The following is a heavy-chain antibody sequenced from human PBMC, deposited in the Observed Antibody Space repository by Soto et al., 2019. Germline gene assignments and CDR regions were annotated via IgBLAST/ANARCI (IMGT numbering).Heavy chain of an antibody. CDR2: IYHSGTT. CDR3: ARGGYDSSGHYFRLDY. J-gene: IGHJ4*02. V-gene: IGHV4-4*02. Sequence: SETLSLTCAVSGDSMRSNNWWSWVRQPPGKGLEWIGEIYHSGTTNYNPSLKSRVTISVDKSKNQFSLRLNSVTAADTAFYYCARGGYDSSGHYFRLDYWGQGSLVTVSS. CDR1: GDSMRSNNW. D-gene: IGHD3-22*01.